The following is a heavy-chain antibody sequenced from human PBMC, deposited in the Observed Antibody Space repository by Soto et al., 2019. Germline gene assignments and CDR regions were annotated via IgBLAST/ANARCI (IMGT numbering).Heavy chain of an antibody. CDR1: GFTFSSYA. J-gene: IGHJ4*02. CDR2: ISGSGGST. D-gene: IGHD6-19*01. CDR3: ANSYSSGARSFDY. Sequence: EVQLLESGGGLVQPGGSLRLSCAASGFTFSSYAMSWVHQAPGKGLEWVSAISGSGGSTYYADSVKGRFTISRDNSKNTLYLQMNSLRAEDTAVYYCANSYSSGARSFDYWGQGTLVTVSS. V-gene: IGHV3-23*01.